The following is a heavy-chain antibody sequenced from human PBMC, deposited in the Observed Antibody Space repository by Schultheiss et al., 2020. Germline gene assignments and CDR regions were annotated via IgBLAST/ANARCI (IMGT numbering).Heavy chain of an antibody. CDR3: ARRGYGDYGALDI. V-gene: IGHV1-46*01. Sequence: ASVKVSCKASGYTFTSYDINWVRQAAGQGLEWMGIINPSGGSTSYAQKFQGRVTMTRDRSASTVNMELSSLRSEDTAMYYCARRGYGDYGALDIWGQGTMVTVSS. D-gene: IGHD4-17*01. CDR1: GYTFTSYD. J-gene: IGHJ3*02. CDR2: INPSGGST.